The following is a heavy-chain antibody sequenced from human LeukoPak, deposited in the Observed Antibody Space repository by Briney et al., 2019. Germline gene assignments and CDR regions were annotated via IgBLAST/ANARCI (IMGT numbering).Heavy chain of an antibody. J-gene: IGHJ6*03. D-gene: IGHD3-10*01. V-gene: IGHV3-23*01. CDR2: ISDSGGST. CDR3: AKGGAVSSKSITLIRGTRKYYYYMDV. CDR1: GFTFTSFG. Sequence: GGTLRLSCAASGFTFTSFGISWVRQAPGKGLEWVSGISDSGGSTYYADSVKGRFTISRDNSKNTLYLQMNSLRAEDTAVYYCAKGGAVSSKSITLIRGTRKYYYYMDVWGKGTTVTISS.